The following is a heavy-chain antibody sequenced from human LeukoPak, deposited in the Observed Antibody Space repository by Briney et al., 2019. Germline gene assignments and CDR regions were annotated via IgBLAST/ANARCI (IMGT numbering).Heavy chain of an antibody. CDR3: ANSISLTQ. D-gene: IGHD3-9*01. CDR1: GFIFNNFW. Sequence: PPGGPLRLSCVASGFIFNNFWKSWVRQAPGKGLEWVAKIKYDGSEKYYVDSVKGRFTISRDNAKNSLYLQMNTLRADDTDVYYCANSISLTQWGRGTLVTVSS. V-gene: IGHV3-7*03. J-gene: IGHJ4*02. CDR2: IKYDGSEK.